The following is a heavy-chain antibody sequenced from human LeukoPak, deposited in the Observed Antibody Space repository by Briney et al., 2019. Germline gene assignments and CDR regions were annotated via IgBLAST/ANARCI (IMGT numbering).Heavy chain of an antibody. CDR3: AKAIRWELQGWFDP. Sequence: PSRSLRLSFAASGFTFDDYAMHSVRQAPGNGLEWVSSISWNTASIGYAYSVKGRFPISRDNAKNSLYLPMNRLSAEHTALYYCAKAIRWELQGWFDPWGQGTLVTVS. V-gene: IGHV3-9*01. CDR1: GFTFDDYA. J-gene: IGHJ5*02. CDR2: ISWNTASI. D-gene: IGHD1-26*01.